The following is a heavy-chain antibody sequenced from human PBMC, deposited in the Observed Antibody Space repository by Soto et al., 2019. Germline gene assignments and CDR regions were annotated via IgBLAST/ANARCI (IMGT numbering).Heavy chain of an antibody. CDR2: INHSGST. D-gene: IGHD3-10*01. V-gene: IGHV4-34*01. Sequence: SETLSLTCAVYGGSFSGYYWSWIRQPPGKGLEWIGEINHSGSTNYNPSLKSRVTISVDTSKNQFSLKLSSVTAADTAVYYCARGKRLTVYYYGSGSYLHNWFDPWGQGTLVTVSS. CDR1: GGSFSGYY. CDR3: ARGKRLTVYYYGSGSYLHNWFDP. J-gene: IGHJ5*02.